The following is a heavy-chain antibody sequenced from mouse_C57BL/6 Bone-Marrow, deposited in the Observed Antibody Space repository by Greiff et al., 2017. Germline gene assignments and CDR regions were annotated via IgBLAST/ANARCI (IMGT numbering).Heavy chain of an antibody. V-gene: IGHV1-63*01. Sequence: VKLMESGAELVRPGTSVKMSCKASGYTFTNYWIGWAKQRPGHGLEWIGDIYPGGGYTNYNEKLKGKATLTADKSSSTAYMQFSSLTSEDSAIYYCARETDGNYEGYFDVWGTGTTVTVSA. CDR2: IYPGGGYT. CDR1: GYTFTNYW. D-gene: IGHD2-1*01. J-gene: IGHJ1*03. CDR3: ARETDGNYEGYFDV.